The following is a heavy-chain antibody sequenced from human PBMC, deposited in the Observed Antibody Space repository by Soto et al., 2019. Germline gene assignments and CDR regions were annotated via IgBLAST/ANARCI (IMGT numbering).Heavy chain of an antibody. J-gene: IGHJ4*02. D-gene: IGHD6-13*01. CDR3: AKEGQQKVSEHRDY. CDR2: ISHDGRKA. Sequence: QVQLVASGGGVVQPGRSLRLSCAASGFIFSRYGMHWVRQAPGKGLEWVAVISHDGRKAYYADSLKGRFTISRDNSRNTLKLEMNSLRVEDTAVDYWAKEGQQKVSEHRDYWGQGTRVTVSS. V-gene: IGHV3-30*18. CDR1: GFIFSRYG.